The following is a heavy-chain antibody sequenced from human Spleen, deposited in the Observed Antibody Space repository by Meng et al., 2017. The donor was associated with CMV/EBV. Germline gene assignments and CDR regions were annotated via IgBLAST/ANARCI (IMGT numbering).Heavy chain of an antibody. Sequence: GESLKISCAASGFTFSTYAMSWVRQAPGKGLEWVSIIYSGGSTYYADSVKGRFTISRDNSKNTLYLQMNSLRAEDTAVYYCARGPSDYWGQGTLVTVSS. CDR2: IYSGGST. CDR3: ARGPSDY. J-gene: IGHJ4*02. CDR1: GFTFSTYA. V-gene: IGHV3-66*02.